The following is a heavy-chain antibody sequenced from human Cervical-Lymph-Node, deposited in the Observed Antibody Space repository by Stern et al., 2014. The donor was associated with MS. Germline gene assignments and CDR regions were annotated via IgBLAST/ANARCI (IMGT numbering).Heavy chain of an antibody. CDR1: GYTFTSYA. Sequence: QLVQSGAEVKKPGASVKVSCKASGYTFTSYAMHWVRQAPGQRLEWMGWINAGNGNTKYSQKFQGRVTITRDTSASTAYMELSSLRSEDTAVYYCARDSSSSNWFDPWGQGTLVTVSS. J-gene: IGHJ5*02. CDR2: INAGNGNT. CDR3: ARDSSSSNWFDP. D-gene: IGHD6-13*01. V-gene: IGHV1-3*01.